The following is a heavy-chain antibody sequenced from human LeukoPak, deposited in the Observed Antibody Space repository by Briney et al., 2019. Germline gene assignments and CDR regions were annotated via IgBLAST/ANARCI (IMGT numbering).Heavy chain of an antibody. CDR3: ARAPYYGSTIYYYYMDV. V-gene: IGHV1-8*02. CDR2: MNPNSGNT. J-gene: IGHJ6*03. Sequence: ASVKVSCKASGGTFSSYAISWVRQAPGQGLEWMGWMNPNSGNTGYAQKFQGRVTMTRNTSISTAYMELSSLRSEDTAVYYCARAPYYGSTIYYYYMDVWGKGTTVTVSS. CDR1: GGTFSSYA. D-gene: IGHD3-10*01.